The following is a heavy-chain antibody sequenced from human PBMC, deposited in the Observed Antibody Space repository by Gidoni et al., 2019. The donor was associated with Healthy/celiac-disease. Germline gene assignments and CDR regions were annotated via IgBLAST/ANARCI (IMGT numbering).Heavy chain of an antibody. Sequence: EVQLVESGGGLVKPGGSLRLSCAASGFTFSNAWMNWVRQAPGKGLEWVGRIKSKTDGGTTDYAAPVKGRFTISRDDSKNTLYLQMNSLKTEDTTVYYCTTGGASAGTDYYYYGMDVWGQGTTVTVSS. CDR2: IKSKTDGGTT. CDR3: TTGGASAGTDYYYYGMDV. D-gene: IGHD6-13*01. J-gene: IGHJ6*02. V-gene: IGHV3-15*07. CDR1: GFTFSNAW.